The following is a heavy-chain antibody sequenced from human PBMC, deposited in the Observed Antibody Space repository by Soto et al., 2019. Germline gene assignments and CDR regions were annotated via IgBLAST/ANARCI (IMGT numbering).Heavy chain of an antibody. CDR1: GGSISSYY. CDR2: IYYSGST. V-gene: IGHV4-59*01. D-gene: IGHD6-6*01. Sequence: SETLSLTCTVSGGSISSYYWSWTRQPPGKGLEWIGYIYYSGSTNYNPSLKSRVTISVDTSKNQFSLKLSSVTAADTAVYYCARLGVSLGFDPWGQGTPVTVS. CDR3: ARLGVSLGFDP. J-gene: IGHJ5*02.